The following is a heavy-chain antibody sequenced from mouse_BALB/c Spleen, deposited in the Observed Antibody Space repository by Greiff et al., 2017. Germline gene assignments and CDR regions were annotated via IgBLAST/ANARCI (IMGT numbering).Heavy chain of an antibody. J-gene: IGHJ3*01. D-gene: IGHD2-3*01. Sequence: QVQLQQPGAELVRPGASVKLSCKASGYTFTSYWINWVKQRPGQGLEWIGNIYPSDSYTNYNQKFKDKATWTVDKSSSTAYMQLSSPTSEDSAVYYCTRVGDGYYVGFADWGEGTLVTVSA. CDR1: GYTFTSYW. CDR2: IYPSDSYT. V-gene: IGHV1-69*02. CDR3: TRVGDGYYVGFAD.